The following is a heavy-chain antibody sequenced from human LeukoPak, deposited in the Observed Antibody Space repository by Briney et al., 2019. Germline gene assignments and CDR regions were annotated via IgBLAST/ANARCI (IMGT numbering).Heavy chain of an antibody. CDR3: ARGGGDLAFDI. D-gene: IGHD2-21*01. V-gene: IGHV1-69*13. CDR2: FIPIFGTA. Sequence: ASVKVSCKASGGTFSSFAISWVRQAPGQGLEWMGGFIPIFGTANYAQKFQGRVTITADESTSTAYMELSSLRSEDTAVYYCARGGGDLAFDIWGQGTMVTVSS. J-gene: IGHJ3*02. CDR1: GGTFSSFA.